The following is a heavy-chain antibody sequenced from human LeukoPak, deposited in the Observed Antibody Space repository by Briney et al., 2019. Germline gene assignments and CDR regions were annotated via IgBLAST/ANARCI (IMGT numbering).Heavy chain of an antibody. CDR2: IYPGDSDT. D-gene: IGHD6-13*01. J-gene: IGHJ4*02. CDR3: AREYSSSYYALALDY. Sequence: GESLKISCKGSGYSFTTYWIGWVRQMPGEGLEWMGIIYPGDSDTRYSPSFQGQVTISADKSISTAYLQWSSLKASDTAMYYCAREYSSSYYALALDYWGLGTLVTVSS. CDR1: GYSFTTYW. V-gene: IGHV5-51*01.